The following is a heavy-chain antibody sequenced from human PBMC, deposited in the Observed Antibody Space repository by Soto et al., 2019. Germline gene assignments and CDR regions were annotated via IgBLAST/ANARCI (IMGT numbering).Heavy chain of an antibody. CDR1: GYTFTGYY. Sequence: QVQLVQSGAEVKKPGASVKVSCKASGYTFTGYYMHWVRQAPGQGLEWMGWINPNSGGTNYAQKFEGRVTMTRDPSISTAYVELSRLRSDDTAVYYCARVRTTVTTRDAFDIWGQGTMVTVSS. V-gene: IGHV1-2*02. J-gene: IGHJ3*02. CDR2: INPNSGGT. D-gene: IGHD4-17*01. CDR3: ARVRTTVTTRDAFDI.